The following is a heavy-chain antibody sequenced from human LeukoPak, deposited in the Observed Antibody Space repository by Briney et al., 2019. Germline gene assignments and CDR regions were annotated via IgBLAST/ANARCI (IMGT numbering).Heavy chain of an antibody. CDR3: ARTGAYGPGSYSIMGTFDY. D-gene: IGHD3-10*01. V-gene: IGHV1-69*06. CDR1: GGTFSSYA. Sequence: SVKVSCKASGGTFSSYAISWVRQAPGQGLEWMGGIIPIFGTANYAQKFQGRVTITADKSTSTAYMELSSLRSEDTAVYYCARTGAYGPGSYSIMGTFDYWGQGTLVTVSS. CDR2: IIPIFGTA. J-gene: IGHJ4*02.